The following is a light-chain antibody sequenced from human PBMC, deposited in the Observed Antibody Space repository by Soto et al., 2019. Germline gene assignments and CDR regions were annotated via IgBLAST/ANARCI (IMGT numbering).Light chain of an antibody. CDR1: SNDIGSYNL. Sequence: QSALAQPASVSGSPGQSITISCIGTSNDIGSYNLVSWYQQHPGKAPKLIIYQGSQRPSGISSRFSGSKSGNTASLTISGLQAEDEADYYCCSYARSNTLVVFGGGTKLTVL. CDR2: QGS. J-gene: IGLJ2*01. CDR3: CSYARSNTLVV. V-gene: IGLV2-23*01.